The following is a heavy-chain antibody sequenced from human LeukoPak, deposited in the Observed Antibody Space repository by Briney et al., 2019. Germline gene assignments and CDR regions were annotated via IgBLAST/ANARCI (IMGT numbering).Heavy chain of an antibody. CDR1: GGSISSGSYY. Sequence: SETLSLTCTVSGGSISSGSYYWSWIRQPPGKGLEWIGSIYYSGSTYYNPSLKSRVTISVDASKNQFSLKLSSVTAADTAVYYCARAGITMIVVVMSGAFDIWGQGTMVTVSS. J-gene: IGHJ3*02. CDR2: IYYSGST. V-gene: IGHV4-39*07. D-gene: IGHD3-22*01. CDR3: ARAGITMIVVVMSGAFDI.